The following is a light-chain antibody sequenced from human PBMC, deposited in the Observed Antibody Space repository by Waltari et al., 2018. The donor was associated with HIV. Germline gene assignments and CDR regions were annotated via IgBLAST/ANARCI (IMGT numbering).Light chain of an antibody. Sequence: EIVMTQSPATLSVSPGERATLSCRASQSVNSNLAGYQQKPGQAPRLLIYGAATRATGIPARFSGSGSGTEFTLTISSLQSEDFAVYYCQHYNNWPPWTFGQGTQLEI. J-gene: IGKJ2*02. V-gene: IGKV3-15*01. CDR1: QSVNSN. CDR3: QHYNNWPPWT. CDR2: GAA.